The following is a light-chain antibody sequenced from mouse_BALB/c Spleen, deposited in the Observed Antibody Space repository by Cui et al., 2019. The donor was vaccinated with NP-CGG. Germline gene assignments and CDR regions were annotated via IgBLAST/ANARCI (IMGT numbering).Light chain of an antibody. V-gene: IGLV1*01. CDR1: TGAVTTNNF. CDR2: GTN. CDR3: VLWYSNHWV. J-gene: IGLJ1*01. Sequence: QVVVTQASALTTSPGETVTLTCRSSTGAVTTNNFANWVQEKPDHLFTGLIGGTNNRAPGVPPRFSGSLIGDKAALTITGPQTEDEAIYFCVLWYSNHWVFGGGTKLTVL.